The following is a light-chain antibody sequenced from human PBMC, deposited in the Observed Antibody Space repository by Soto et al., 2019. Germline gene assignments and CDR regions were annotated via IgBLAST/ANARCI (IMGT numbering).Light chain of an antibody. CDR2: GAS. J-gene: IGKJ5*01. CDR3: QQYGSSPPIT. CDR1: QSVSSSY. Sequence: EIVLTQSPGTLSLSPGERATLSCRASQSVSSSYLAWYQQKPGQAPRLLIYGASSRDTGIPDRFSGRGSGTDFTLTISRLEPEDFAVYYCQQYGSSPPITFGQGTRLEIK. V-gene: IGKV3-20*01.